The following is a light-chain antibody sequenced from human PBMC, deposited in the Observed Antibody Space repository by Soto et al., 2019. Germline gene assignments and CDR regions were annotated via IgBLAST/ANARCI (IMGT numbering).Light chain of an antibody. CDR3: GSYTSSNTLV. CDR1: SSDVGGYNY. CDR2: EVT. V-gene: IGLV2-14*03. J-gene: IGLJ1*01. Sequence: QSALTQPASVSGSPGQSITISCTGTSSDVGGYNYVSWYQQHPGKAPKLLIYEVTYRPSGVSNRFSGSKSGNTASLTISGLQAEDEADYFCGSYTSSNTLVFGTGTKLHRP.